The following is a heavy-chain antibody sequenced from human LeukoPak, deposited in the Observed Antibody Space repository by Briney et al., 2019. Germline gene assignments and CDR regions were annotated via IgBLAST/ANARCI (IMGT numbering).Heavy chain of an antibody. Sequence: SETLCLACTVSGGSISSSSYYWGWIRQPPGKGLEWIGSIYYSGSTYYNPSLKSRVTISVDTSKNQFSLKLSSVTAADTAVYYCARAYPIYAFDIWGQGTMVTVSS. CDR1: GGSISSSSYY. V-gene: IGHV4-39*01. CDR2: IYYSGST. D-gene: IGHD2/OR15-2a*01. CDR3: ARAYPIYAFDI. J-gene: IGHJ3*02.